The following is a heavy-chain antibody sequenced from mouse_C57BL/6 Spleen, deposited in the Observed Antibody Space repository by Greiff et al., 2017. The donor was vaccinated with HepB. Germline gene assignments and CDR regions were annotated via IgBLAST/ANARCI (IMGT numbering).Heavy chain of an antibody. CDR2: FHPYNDDT. Sequence: VQRVESGAELVKPGASVKMSCKASGYTFTTYPIEWMKQNHGKSLEWIGNFHPYNDDTKYNEKFKGKATLTVEKSSITVYLELSRLTSDDSAVYYCARPEGDGYLFYAMDYWGQGTSVTVSS. CDR3: ARPEGDGYLFYAMDY. D-gene: IGHD2-3*01. CDR1: GYTFTTYP. V-gene: IGHV1-47*01. J-gene: IGHJ4*01.